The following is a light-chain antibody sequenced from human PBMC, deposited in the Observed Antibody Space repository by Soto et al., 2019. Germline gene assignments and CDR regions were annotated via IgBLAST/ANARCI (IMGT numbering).Light chain of an antibody. Sequence: QSVLTQPPSASGTPGQRVTISCSGSSSNIGTNTVIWYHQLPGAAPKLLINSDNQRPAGVPARFSGSKSGTSVSLPMSGLQAEDESDYYCAAWDVSLVVFGGGTKVTVL. CDR2: SDN. CDR1: SSNIGTNT. J-gene: IGLJ2*01. CDR3: AAWDVSLVV. V-gene: IGLV1-44*01.